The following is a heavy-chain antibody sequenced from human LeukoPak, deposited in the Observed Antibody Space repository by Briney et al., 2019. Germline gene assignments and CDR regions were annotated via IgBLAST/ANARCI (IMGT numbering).Heavy chain of an antibody. CDR1: GFTFSSYA. CDR3: ARDGETYSYGYKLDGYFDY. Sequence: GGPLRLSCAASGFTFSSYAMHWVRQAPGKGLEWVAVISYDGSNKYYADSVKGRFTISRDNSKNTLYLQMNSLRAEDTAVYYCARDGETYSYGYKLDGYFDYWGQGTLVTVSS. D-gene: IGHD5-18*01. V-gene: IGHV3-30-3*01. J-gene: IGHJ4*02. CDR2: ISYDGSNK.